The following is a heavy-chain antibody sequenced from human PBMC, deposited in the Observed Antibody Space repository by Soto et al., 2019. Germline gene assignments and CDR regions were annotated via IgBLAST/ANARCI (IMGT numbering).Heavy chain of an antibody. D-gene: IGHD5-12*01. Sequence: EVQLVESEGGLVKPGGSLRLSCAVSGIPFTDAWINWVRQAPGKGLEWVGRIKSKGSGGTTDYAAPVKGRFTISRDDSKNTLYLQMDSLQIGDTAVYFCIWQADYIGSWHWGQGSLVTVSS. J-gene: IGHJ4*02. CDR1: GIPFTDAW. V-gene: IGHV3-15*07. CDR3: IWQADYIGSWH. CDR2: IKSKGSGGTT.